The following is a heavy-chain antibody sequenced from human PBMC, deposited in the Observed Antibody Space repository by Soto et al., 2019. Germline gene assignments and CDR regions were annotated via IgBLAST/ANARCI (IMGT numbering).Heavy chain of an antibody. CDR2: ISAYNGNT. D-gene: IGHD3-10*01. V-gene: IGHV1-18*01. CDR1: GYTFTSYG. CDR3: ARDSSLWFGELLADY. Sequence: GASVKVSCKASGYTFTSYGISWVRQAPGQGLEWMGWISAYNGNTNYAQKLQGRVTMTTDTSTSTAYMELGSLRSDDTAVYYCARDSSLWFGELLADYWGQGTLVTVSS. J-gene: IGHJ4*02.